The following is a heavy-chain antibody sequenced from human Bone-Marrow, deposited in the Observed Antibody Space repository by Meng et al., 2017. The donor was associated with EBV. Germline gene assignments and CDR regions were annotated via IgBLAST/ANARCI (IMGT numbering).Heavy chain of an antibody. CDR2: MNPNSGNT. D-gene: IGHD3-22*01. V-gene: IGHV1-8*01. CDR3: ARGSRLADSSGYPSFDY. J-gene: IGHJ4*02. CDR1: GYTFTNYD. Sequence: QVVWVQFGAEVKKPGASVKVYCKASGYTFTNYDINWVRQATGQGLEWMGWMNPNSGNTGYAQKFQGRVTMTRNTSISTAYMELSSLRSEDTAVYYCARGSRLADSSGYPSFDYWGQGTLVTVSS.